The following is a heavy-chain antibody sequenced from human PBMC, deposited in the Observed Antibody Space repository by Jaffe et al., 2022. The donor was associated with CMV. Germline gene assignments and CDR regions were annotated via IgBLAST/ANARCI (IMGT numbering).Heavy chain of an antibody. V-gene: IGHV3-48*03. CDR3: TRSQCSRSSCFRDY. D-gene: IGHD2-2*01. Sequence: EVQLVESGGGLVQPGDSLRLSCAASGFAFSNYEMNWVRQAPGKGLEWVSQISPDGKTKYYTDSLKGRVTISRDDARNSLYLQMNSLRADDTALYYCTRSQCSRSSCFRDYWGQGTLVTVSS. CDR2: ISPDGKTK. J-gene: IGHJ4*02. CDR1: GFAFSNYE.